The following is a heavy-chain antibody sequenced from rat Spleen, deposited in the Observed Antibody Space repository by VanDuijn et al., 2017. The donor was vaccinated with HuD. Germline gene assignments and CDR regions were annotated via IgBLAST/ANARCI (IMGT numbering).Heavy chain of an antibody. J-gene: IGHJ2*01. CDR1: GFIFSNFD. V-gene: IGHV5-25*01. Sequence: EVQLVESGGGLVQPGRSLKLSCAASGFIFSNFDMPWVRQAPTKGLGWVASIIPSGGTYYPDSVQGRFTISRDNAKSTLYLQMDSLRSEDTATYYCASPSGYGGYWGQGVMVTVSS. CDR2: IIPSGGT. CDR3: ASPSGYGGY. D-gene: IGHD1-4*01.